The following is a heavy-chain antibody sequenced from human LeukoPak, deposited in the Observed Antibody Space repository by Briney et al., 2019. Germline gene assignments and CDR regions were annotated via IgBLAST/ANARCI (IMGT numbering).Heavy chain of an antibody. V-gene: IGHV3-30*04. J-gene: IGHJ4*02. CDR2: ISYDGSNK. D-gene: IGHD5-12*01. CDR3: ARGLSPRYSGYEDFDY. Sequence: PGGSLRLSCAPSIGFTLRNYAIHWVRQAPGKGLEWVAVISYDGSNKYYADSVKGRFTISRDNSKNTLYLQMNSLRAEDTAVYYCARGLSPRYSGYEDFDYWGQGTLVTVSS. CDR1: GFTLRNYA.